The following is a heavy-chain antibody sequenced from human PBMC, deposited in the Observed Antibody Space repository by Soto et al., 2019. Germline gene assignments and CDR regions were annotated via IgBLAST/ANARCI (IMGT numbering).Heavy chain of an antibody. Sequence: GSLRLSCAASGFTFSSYSMNWVRQAPGKGLEWVSHVSSSSSIIEYADSVKGRFTISRENAKNSLYLQMNSLRAEDTAVYYCASLQTGYSSSWYLDYWGQGTLVTVSS. CDR2: VSSSSSII. D-gene: IGHD6-13*01. J-gene: IGHJ4*02. CDR3: ASLQTGYSSSWYLDY. CDR1: GFTFSSYS. V-gene: IGHV3-48*01.